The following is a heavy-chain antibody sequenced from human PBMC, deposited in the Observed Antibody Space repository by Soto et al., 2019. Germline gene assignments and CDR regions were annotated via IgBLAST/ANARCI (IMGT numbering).Heavy chain of an antibody. Sequence: ASVKVSCKASGYTFTSYGIRWVRQAPGQGLEWMGWISAYNGNTNYAQKLQGRVTMTTDTSTSTAYMELRSLRSEDTAVYYCARGITLPTPLDYWGQGTLVTAPQ. V-gene: IGHV1-18*01. CDR2: ISAYNGNT. D-gene: IGHD1-20*01. J-gene: IGHJ4*02. CDR1: GYTFTSYG. CDR3: ARGITLPTPLDY.